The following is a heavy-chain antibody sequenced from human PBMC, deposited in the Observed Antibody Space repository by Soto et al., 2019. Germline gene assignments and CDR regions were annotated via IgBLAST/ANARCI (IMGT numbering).Heavy chain of an antibody. V-gene: IGHV1-18*01. Sequence: ASVKVSCKASVCTFTSYGISWVRQAPGQGLEWMGGIIPYIGNTNYAQKFQGRVTMTADESTSTAYMELSSLRSEDTAVYYCAREMGATDSMEYWGQGTLVTVSS. CDR1: VCTFTSYG. J-gene: IGHJ4*02. D-gene: IGHD1-26*01. CDR3: AREMGATDSMEY. CDR2: IIPYIGNT.